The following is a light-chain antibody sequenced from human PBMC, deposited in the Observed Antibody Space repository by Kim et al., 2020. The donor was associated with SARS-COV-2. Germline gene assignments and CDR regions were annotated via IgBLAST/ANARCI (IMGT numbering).Light chain of an antibody. CDR2: RNN. Sequence: GQRVTITCSGSSSNIGSNYVYWYQRLPGTAPNLLIYRNNQRPSGVPDRFSGSKSGTSASLAISGLRSEDEADYYCAAWDDSLSGWVFGGGTQLTVL. CDR3: AAWDDSLSGWV. J-gene: IGLJ3*02. CDR1: SSNIGSNY. V-gene: IGLV1-47*01.